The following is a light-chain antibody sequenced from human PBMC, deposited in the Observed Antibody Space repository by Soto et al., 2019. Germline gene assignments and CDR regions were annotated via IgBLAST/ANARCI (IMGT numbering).Light chain of an antibody. J-gene: IGKJ5*01. CDR1: QSVSSN. CDR3: QQRSAWPPVT. Sequence: DIVLTQSPATLSLSPGERATLSCRASQSVSSNLAWYQQKPGQAPRLLIYDASNRATDIPARFSGSGSGTDFTLTISTLEPEDFVVYYCQQRSAWPPVTFGQGTRLEIK. V-gene: IGKV3-11*01. CDR2: DAS.